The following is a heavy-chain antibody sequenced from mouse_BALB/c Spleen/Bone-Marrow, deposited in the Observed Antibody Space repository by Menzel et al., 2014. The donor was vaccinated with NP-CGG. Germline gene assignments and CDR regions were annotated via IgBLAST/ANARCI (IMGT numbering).Heavy chain of an antibody. CDR3: AIYYRYDGALFAY. CDR1: GYSITSGYY. CDR2: ISYDGSN. D-gene: IGHD2-14*01. J-gene: IGHJ3*01. Sequence: EVQVVESGPGLVKPSQSLSLTCSVTGYSITSGYYWNWIRQFPGNKLEWMGYISYDGSNNYNPSLKNRISITRDTSKNQFFLKLNSVTTEDTATYYCAIYYRYDGALFAYWGQGTLVTVSA. V-gene: IGHV3-6*02.